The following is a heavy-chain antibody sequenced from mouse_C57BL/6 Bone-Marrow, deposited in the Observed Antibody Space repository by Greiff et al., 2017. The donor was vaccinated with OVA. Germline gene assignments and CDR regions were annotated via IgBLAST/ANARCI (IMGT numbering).Heavy chain of an antibody. J-gene: IGHJ3*01. CDR2: IRSKSNNYAT. CDR1: GFSFNTYT. CDR3: VGIRFAY. Sequence: EVKLMESGGGLVQPKGSLKLSCAASGFSFNTYTMNWVRQAPGKGLEWVARIRSKSNNYATYYADSVKDRFTISRDDSESMLYLQMNNLKTEDTAMYYCVGIRFAYWGQGTLVTVSA. V-gene: IGHV10-1*01.